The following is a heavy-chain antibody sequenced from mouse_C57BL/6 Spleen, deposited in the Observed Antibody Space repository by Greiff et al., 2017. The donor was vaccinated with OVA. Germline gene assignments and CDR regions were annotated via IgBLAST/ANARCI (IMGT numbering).Heavy chain of an antibody. CDR3: EPRYYDYWGWCAY. V-gene: IGHV5-17*01. D-gene: IGHD2-4*01. CDR1: GFTFSDYG. J-gene: IGHJ3*01. CDR2: ISRGSSTI. Sequence: EVQGVESGGGLVKPGGSLQLSCAASGFTFSDYGMHWVRQAPEKGLEWVAYISRGSSTIYYADTVKGRFTIARDNAKNTLFLQMTRLRSEDTAMYYCEPRYYDYWGWCAYWGQGTLVTVSA.